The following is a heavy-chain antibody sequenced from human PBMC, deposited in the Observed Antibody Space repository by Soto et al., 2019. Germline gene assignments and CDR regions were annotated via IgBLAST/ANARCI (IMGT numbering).Heavy chain of an antibody. V-gene: IGHV1-8*01. J-gene: IGHJ4*02. CDR1: GYDFTNYG. D-gene: IGHD3-3*01. CDR3: ARGKETGGYDFWSGYFNYYFDY. Sequence: ASVKVSCKTYGYDFTNYGINWVRQAPGQGLEWMGWMNPNSGNTGYAQKFQGRVTMTRNTSISTAYMELSSLRSEDTAVYYCARGKETGGYDFWSGYFNYYFDYWGQGTLVTVSS. CDR2: MNPNSGNT.